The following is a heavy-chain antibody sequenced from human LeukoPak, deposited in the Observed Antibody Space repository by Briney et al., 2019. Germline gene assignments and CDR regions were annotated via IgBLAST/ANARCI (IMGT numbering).Heavy chain of an antibody. Sequence: KPPQTLSLTCTVSGGSISGYYWSWIRQPAGKGLEWIGLIYSSGSTNYNPSLESRVTMSVDTSKHQFSLKLASVTAADSAVYHCARDTHSFGYYFDYWGQGMVVTVSS. V-gene: IGHV4-4*07. D-gene: IGHD5-18*01. CDR3: ARDTHSFGYYFDY. J-gene: IGHJ4*02. CDR1: GGSISGYY. CDR2: IYSSGST.